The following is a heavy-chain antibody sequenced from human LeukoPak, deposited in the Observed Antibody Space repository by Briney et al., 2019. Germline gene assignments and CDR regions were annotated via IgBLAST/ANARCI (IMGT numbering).Heavy chain of an antibody. CDR2: ISWNSGSI. J-gene: IGHJ5*02. D-gene: IGHD4-23*01. Sequence: GGSLRLSCSASGFTFDDYAMHWVRQAPGKGLEGVSGISWNSGSIGYADSVKGRFTISRDNAKNSLYLQMNSLRAEDTALYYCAKEFEYGGFDPWGQGTLVTVSS. CDR1: GFTFDDYA. V-gene: IGHV3-9*01. CDR3: AKEFEYGGFDP.